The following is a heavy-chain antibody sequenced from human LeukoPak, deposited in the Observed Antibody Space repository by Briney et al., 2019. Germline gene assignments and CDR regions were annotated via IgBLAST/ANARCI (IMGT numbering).Heavy chain of an antibody. J-gene: IGHJ4*02. Sequence: PGGSLRLSCAASGFTFSSYWMSWVRQAPGKGLEWVANIKQDGSEKYYVDSVKGRFTISRDNAKNSLYLQMNSLRAEDTAVYYCAKDKELGMSYFDYWGQGTLVTVSS. CDR3: AKDKELGMSYFDY. D-gene: IGHD7-27*01. V-gene: IGHV3-7*01. CDR2: IKQDGSEK. CDR1: GFTFSSYW.